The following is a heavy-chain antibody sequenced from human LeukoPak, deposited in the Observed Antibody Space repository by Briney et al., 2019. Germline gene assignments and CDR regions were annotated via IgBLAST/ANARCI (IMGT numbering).Heavy chain of an antibody. CDR2: INHSGST. Sequence: SETLSLTCAVYGGSFSGYYWSWLRQPPGKGLEWIGEINHSGSTNYNPSLKSRVTISVDTSKNQFSLKLSSVTAADTAVYYCARAGSSSWNMIDAFDIWGQGTMVTVSS. CDR1: GGSFSGYY. V-gene: IGHV4-34*01. D-gene: IGHD6-13*01. CDR3: ARAGSSSWNMIDAFDI. J-gene: IGHJ3*02.